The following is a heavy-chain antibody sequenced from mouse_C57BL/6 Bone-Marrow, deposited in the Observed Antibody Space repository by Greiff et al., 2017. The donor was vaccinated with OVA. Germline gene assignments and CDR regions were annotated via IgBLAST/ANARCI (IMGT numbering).Heavy chain of an antibody. Sequence: VQLQQSVAELVRPGASVKLSCTASGFNIKNTYMHWVKQRPEQGLEWIGRIAPANGNTKYAPQFQGKATITADTSSNTAYLQLSSLTSEDTAIYYCARYSNYPLYAMDYWGQGTSVTVSS. CDR1: GFNIKNTY. D-gene: IGHD2-5*01. V-gene: IGHV14-3*01. J-gene: IGHJ4*01. CDR3: ARYSNYPLYAMDY. CDR2: IAPANGNT.